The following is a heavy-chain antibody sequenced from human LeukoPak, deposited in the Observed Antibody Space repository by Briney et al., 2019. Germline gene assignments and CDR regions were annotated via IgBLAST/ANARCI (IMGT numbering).Heavy chain of an antibody. CDR1: GFTFSSYA. D-gene: IGHD2-21*01. CDR3: AKLITYCGSDCSWGAFDI. V-gene: IGHV3-23*01. CDR2: ISGSGGST. Sequence: GGSLRLSCAASGFTFSSYAMSWVRQAPGKGLEWVSAISGSGGSTYYADSVKGRFTISRDNSKNTLYLQMNSLRAEDTAVYYCAKLITYCGSDCSWGAFDIWGQGTMVTVSS. J-gene: IGHJ3*02.